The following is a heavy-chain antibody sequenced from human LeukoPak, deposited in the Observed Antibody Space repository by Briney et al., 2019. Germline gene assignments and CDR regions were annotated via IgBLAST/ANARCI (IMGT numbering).Heavy chain of an antibody. J-gene: IGHJ4*02. V-gene: IGHV3-66*01. Sequence: GGSLRLSCAASGLTARINSMSSVRQAPGKGLEWVSVIYRDGSTNSADSVNGKFTISRFTSKTTHYLQMKSLRAEDAAAYYCARDRYYASENYLLFDCWGQGTLVTVSS. CDR3: ARDRYYASENYLLFDC. CDR2: IYRDGST. CDR1: GLTARINS. D-gene: IGHD3-10*01.